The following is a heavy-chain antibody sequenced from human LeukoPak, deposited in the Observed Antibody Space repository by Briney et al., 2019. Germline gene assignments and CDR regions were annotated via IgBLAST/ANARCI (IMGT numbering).Heavy chain of an antibody. CDR1: GYTFTGYY. J-gene: IGHJ6*03. Sequence: ASVKVSCKASGYTFTGYYMHWVRQAPGQGLEWMGWINPNSGGTNYAQKFQGRVTMTRDTSISTAYMELSRLRSDDTAVYYCARGQTPLNYHGSGRAPSMDVWGKGTTVTVSS. CDR3: ARGQTPLNYHGSGRAPSMDV. V-gene: IGHV1-2*02. CDR2: INPNSGGT. D-gene: IGHD3-10*01.